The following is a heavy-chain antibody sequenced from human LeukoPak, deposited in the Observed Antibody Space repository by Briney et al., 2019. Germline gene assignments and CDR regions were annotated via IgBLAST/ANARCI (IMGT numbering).Heavy chain of an antibody. Sequence: GGSLRLSCAASGLTFSSYAMSWVRQAPGKGLEWVSAISGSGGSTYYADSVKGRFTISRDNSKNTLYLQMNSLRAEDTAVYYCAKDQYYYDSSGYFDYWGQGTLVTVSS. D-gene: IGHD3-22*01. CDR1: GLTFSSYA. CDR2: ISGSGGST. V-gene: IGHV3-23*01. CDR3: AKDQYYYDSSGYFDY. J-gene: IGHJ4*02.